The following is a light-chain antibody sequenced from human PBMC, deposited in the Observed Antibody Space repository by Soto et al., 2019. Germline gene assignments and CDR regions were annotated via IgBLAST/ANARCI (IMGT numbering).Light chain of an antibody. Sequence: DVVMTQSPLSLPVTLGQPASISCRSSQSLVYSDGVTYLSWLHQRPGQPPRLLIYQISKRFSGVPDRFTGSGAGTNFTLNISRVEVEDVGTFFCMQSSQLRTFGQGTKVDIK. CDR3: MQSSQLRT. CDR2: QIS. CDR1: QSLVYSDGVTY. J-gene: IGKJ1*01. V-gene: IGKV2-24*01.